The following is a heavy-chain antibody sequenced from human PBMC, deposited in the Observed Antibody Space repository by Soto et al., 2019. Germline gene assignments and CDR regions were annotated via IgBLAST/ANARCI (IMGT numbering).Heavy chain of an antibody. CDR1: GGTFSSYA. V-gene: IGHV1-69*13. CDR3: ARIYYYDSSGYASRDDCYGMDV. D-gene: IGHD3-22*01. Sequence: ASVKVSCKASGGTFSSYAISWVRQAPGQGLEWMGGIIPIFGTANYAQKFQGRVTITADESTSTAYMELSSLRSEDTAVYYCARIYYYDSSGYASRDDCYGMDVWGQGTKVTVYS. CDR2: IIPIFGTA. J-gene: IGHJ6*02.